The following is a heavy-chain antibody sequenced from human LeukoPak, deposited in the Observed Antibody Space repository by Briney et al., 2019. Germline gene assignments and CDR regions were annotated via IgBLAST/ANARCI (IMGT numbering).Heavy chain of an antibody. Sequence: ASVKVSCKASGYTFTSYDINWVRQATGQGLEWMGWMNPNSGNTGYAQKFQGRVTMTRNTSISTAYMGLSSLRSEDTAVYYCARGSPHTAMAHDYWGQGTLVTVSS. CDR2: MNPNSGNT. CDR1: GYTFTSYD. D-gene: IGHD5-18*01. J-gene: IGHJ4*02. V-gene: IGHV1-8*01. CDR3: ARGSPHTAMAHDY.